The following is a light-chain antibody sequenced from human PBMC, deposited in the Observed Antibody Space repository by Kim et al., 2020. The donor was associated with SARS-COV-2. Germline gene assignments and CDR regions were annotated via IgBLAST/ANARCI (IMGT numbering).Light chain of an antibody. J-gene: IGLJ3*02. CDR1: SNDVGGYNY. Sequence: QSITVSCTGTSNDVGGYNYVTWYQQYPGKAPKLIIYDVTERPSGISNGFSGSKSANTASLTISGLQAEDEADYYCSSYTSSSTLVFGGGTQLTVL. V-gene: IGLV2-14*03. CDR2: DVT. CDR3: SSYTSSSTLV.